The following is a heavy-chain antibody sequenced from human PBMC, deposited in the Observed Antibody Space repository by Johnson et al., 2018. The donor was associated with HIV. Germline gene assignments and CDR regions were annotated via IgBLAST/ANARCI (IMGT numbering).Heavy chain of an antibody. CDR2: IRYDGSNK. CDR1: GFTFSSYA. D-gene: IGHD6-19*01. CDR3: GKDRAVAGKGHDAFDI. J-gene: IGHJ3*02. Sequence: QVQLVESGGGVVQPGRSLRLSCAASGFTFSSYAMHWVRQAPGKGLEWVAFIRYDGSNKYYADSVKGRLTISRDTLKNTLYLQMNSLRAEDTAVYYSGKDRAVAGKGHDAFDIWGQGTMVTVSS. V-gene: IGHV3-30*02.